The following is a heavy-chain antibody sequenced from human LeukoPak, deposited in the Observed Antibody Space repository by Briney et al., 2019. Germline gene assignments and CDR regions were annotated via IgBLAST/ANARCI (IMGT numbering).Heavy chain of an antibody. CDR3: AKDGEQWLVRLYFDN. Sequence: GGSLRLSCAASGFTFSSYAMSWVRQAPGKGLEWVSAISGSGGSTYYADSVKGRFTISRDNSKNTLYLQMNSLRAEDTAVYYCAKDGEQWLVRLYFDNWGQGTLVTVSS. D-gene: IGHD6-19*01. CDR2: ISGSGGST. CDR1: GFTFSSYA. V-gene: IGHV3-23*01. J-gene: IGHJ4*02.